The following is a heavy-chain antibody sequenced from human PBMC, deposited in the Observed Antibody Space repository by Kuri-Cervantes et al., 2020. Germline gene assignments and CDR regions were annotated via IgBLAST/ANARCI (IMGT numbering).Heavy chain of an antibody. D-gene: IGHD5-24*01. CDR2: INHSGRT. CDR3: ARHGSYYYYMDV. CDR1: GGSLSPYY. J-gene: IGHJ6*03. Sequence: SETLSLTCAVYGGSLSPYYWSWVRQSPGKGLEWIGDINHSGRTDYNPSLKSRVTISVDTSKSQFSLNLRSMTAADTAVYYCARHGSYYYYMDVWGKGTTVTVSS. V-gene: IGHV4-34*01.